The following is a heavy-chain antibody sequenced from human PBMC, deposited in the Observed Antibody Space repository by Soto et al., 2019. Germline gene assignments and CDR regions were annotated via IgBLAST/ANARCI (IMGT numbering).Heavy chain of an antibody. CDR2: ISRSGGTS. Sequence: VGSLRLSCAAAGFTFRNYAMSWVRQAPGKGLEWVSAISRSGGTSYYADSVKGRFTISRDNAKNTLYLQMDNLRAEDTAVYYCARGDCSTAGCYIHYYYGMDVWGQGTTVTDS. J-gene: IGHJ6*02. D-gene: IGHD2-2*02. CDR1: GFTFRNYA. V-gene: IGHV3-23*01. CDR3: ARGDCSTAGCYIHYYYGMDV.